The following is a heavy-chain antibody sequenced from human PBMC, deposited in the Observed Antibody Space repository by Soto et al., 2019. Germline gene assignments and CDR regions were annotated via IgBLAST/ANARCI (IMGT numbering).Heavy chain of an antibody. D-gene: IGHD3-22*01. CDR2: ISWNSGSI. CDR3: AKDTAMVTIDSSGYSYYYYYGMDV. CDR1: GFTFDDYA. J-gene: IGHJ6*02. Sequence: EVQLVESGGGLVQPGRSLRLSCAASGFTFDDYAMHWVRQAPGKGLEWVSGISWNSGSIGYADSVKGRFTISRDNAKNSLYLQMNSLRAEDTALYYCAKDTAMVTIDSSGYSYYYYYGMDVWGQGTTVTVSS. V-gene: IGHV3-9*01.